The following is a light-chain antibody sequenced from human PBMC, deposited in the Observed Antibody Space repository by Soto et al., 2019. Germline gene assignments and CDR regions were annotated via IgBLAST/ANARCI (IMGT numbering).Light chain of an antibody. CDR1: SSDVGAYHY. CDR2: EVT. Sequence: QSALTQPPSASGSPGQSVTISCTGTSSDVGAYHYVSWHQQHPGKAPKVLIYEVTKRPSGVPDRFSGSKSGNTASLTVSGLQAEDEADYDCSSYAAMRVVFGGGSKLTVL. CDR3: SSYAAMRVV. V-gene: IGLV2-8*01. J-gene: IGLJ2*01.